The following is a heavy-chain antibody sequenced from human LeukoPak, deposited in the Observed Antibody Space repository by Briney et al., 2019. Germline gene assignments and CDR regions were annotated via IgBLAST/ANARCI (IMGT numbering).Heavy chain of an antibody. J-gene: IGHJ4*02. CDR1: GFSLRTGGVG. Sequence: SGPTLVNPTQTLTLTCTFSGFSLRTGGVGVAWIRQPPGKALEGLPLISWDEDKRYSPSLKSRLTITKDPSKNQVVLTMTNMDPVDTATYYCARQRSFYFDYWGQGTLVTVSS. D-gene: IGHD3-16*02. CDR3: ARQRSFYFDY. CDR2: ISWDEDK. V-gene: IGHV2-5*02.